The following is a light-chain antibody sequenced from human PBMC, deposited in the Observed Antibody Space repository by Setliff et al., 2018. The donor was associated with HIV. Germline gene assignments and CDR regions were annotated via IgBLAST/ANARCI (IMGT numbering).Light chain of an antibody. Sequence: QSALTQPRSVSGSPGQSVTISCTGTSSDVGTYNYVSWYQQHPGKAPKLIIYDVSERPSGVPDRFSGSKSANTASLTISGLQAEDEADYYCCSSADSYTYVFGTGTKVTVL. CDR1: SSDVGTYNY. V-gene: IGLV2-11*01. CDR3: CSSADSYTYV. CDR2: DVS. J-gene: IGLJ1*01.